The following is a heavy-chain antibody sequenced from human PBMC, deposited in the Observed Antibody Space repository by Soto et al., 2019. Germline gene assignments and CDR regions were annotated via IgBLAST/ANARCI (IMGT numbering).Heavy chain of an antibody. Sequence: QVQLQESGPGPVKPSETLSLTFAVSGGSISSTNWWSWVRQPPGKGLEWIGEIYHSGSTNYNPSLKSRVTISVDKSKNQFSLKLSSVTAADTALYYCARTTVTTRLTDYWGQGTLVTVSS. V-gene: IGHV4-4*02. J-gene: IGHJ4*02. CDR2: IYHSGST. CDR3: ARTTVTTRLTDY. D-gene: IGHD4-17*01. CDR1: GGSISSTNW.